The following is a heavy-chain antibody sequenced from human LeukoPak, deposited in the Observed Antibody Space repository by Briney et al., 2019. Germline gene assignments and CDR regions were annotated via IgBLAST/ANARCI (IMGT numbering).Heavy chain of an antibody. Sequence: SEALSLTCTVSGGSISSYYWSWIRQPPGKGLEWIGSIYYSGSTYYNPSLKSRVTMSVDTSKNQFSLKLSSVTAADTAVYYCARGTTHAAAPTDYWGQGTLVTVSS. D-gene: IGHD1-7*01. CDR1: GGSISSYY. J-gene: IGHJ4*02. V-gene: IGHV4-59*04. CDR3: ARGTTHAAAPTDY. CDR2: IYYSGST.